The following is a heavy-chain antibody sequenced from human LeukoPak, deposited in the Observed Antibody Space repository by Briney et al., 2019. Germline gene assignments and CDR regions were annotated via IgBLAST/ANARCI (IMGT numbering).Heavy chain of an antibody. CDR3: ARGGFWSGYYLFDY. V-gene: IGHV4-39*01. Sequence: SETLSLTCTVSGGSISSSSYYWGWIRQPPGKGLEWIGSIYYSGSTYYNPSLKSRVTISVDTSKNQFSLKLSSVTAADTAVYYCARGGFWSGYYLFDYWGQGTLVTVSS. D-gene: IGHD3-3*01. CDR1: GGSISSSSYY. CDR2: IYYSGST. J-gene: IGHJ4*02.